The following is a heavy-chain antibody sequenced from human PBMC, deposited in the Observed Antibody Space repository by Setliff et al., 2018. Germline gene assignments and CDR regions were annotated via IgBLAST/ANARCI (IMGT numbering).Heavy chain of an antibody. V-gene: IGHV3-23*01. Sequence: GGSLRLSCAASGFTFSSYAITWVRQAPGKGLEWVSMISGSAQTTYYADSVKGRFTISRDNSKNTVYLEMNSLRAEDTAVYYCAKGSTSSTTGSWFDPWGQGTLVTVSS. D-gene: IGHD2-2*01. CDR2: ISGSAQTT. CDR3: AKGSTSSTTGSWFDP. CDR1: GFTFSSYA. J-gene: IGHJ5*02.